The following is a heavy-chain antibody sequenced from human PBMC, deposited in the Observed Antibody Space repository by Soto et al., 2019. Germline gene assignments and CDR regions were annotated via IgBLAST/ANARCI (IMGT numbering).Heavy chain of an antibody. Sequence: GGSLRLSCAASGFTFSSYAMSWVRQAPGKGLEWVSAISGSGGSTYYADSVKGRFTISRDNSKNTLYLQMNSLRAEDTAVYYCAKDPYGEGHFNWFAPWGQGTLVTVSS. J-gene: IGHJ5*02. CDR2: ISGSGGST. CDR3: AKDPYGEGHFNWFAP. V-gene: IGHV3-23*01. D-gene: IGHD4-17*01. CDR1: GFTFSSYA.